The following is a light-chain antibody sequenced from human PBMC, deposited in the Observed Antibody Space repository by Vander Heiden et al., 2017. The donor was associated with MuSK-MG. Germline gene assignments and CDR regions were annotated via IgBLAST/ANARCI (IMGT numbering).Light chain of an antibody. CDR2: GAS. CDR1: QSISGS. CDR3: HQNNNWPLT. J-gene: IGKJ4*01. Sequence: EIVMTHSPATLSVSPGERATLSCRASQSISGSLAWYQHKPGRAPSLLIYGASTRATGIPARFSGSGSGTEFSLTISSLQSEDSAVYYCHQNNNWPLTFGGGTKVEIE. V-gene: IGKV3-15*01.